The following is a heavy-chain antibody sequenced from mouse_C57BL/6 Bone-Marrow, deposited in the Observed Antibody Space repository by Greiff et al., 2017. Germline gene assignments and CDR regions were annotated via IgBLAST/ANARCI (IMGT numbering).Heavy chain of an antibody. J-gene: IGHJ2*01. CDR2: ISRGGSYT. V-gene: IGHV5-6*02. D-gene: IGHD5-5*01. CDR3: ARNPIRLPHVYD. Sequence: EVMLVESGGDLVKPGGSLKLSCAASGFTFSSYGMSWVRPTPDKRLEWVATISRGGSYTYYPDSVKGRFTISRDNSTNTLYLQMRSLKSEDTAMYSCARNPIRLPHVYDWGQGTALTVSS. CDR1: GFTFSSYG.